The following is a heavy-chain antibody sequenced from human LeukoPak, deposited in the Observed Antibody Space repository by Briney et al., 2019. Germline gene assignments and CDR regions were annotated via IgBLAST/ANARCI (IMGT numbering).Heavy chain of an antibody. J-gene: IGHJ5*02. V-gene: IGHV4-39*01. D-gene: IGHD3-16*01. CDR3: ASPGGILP. Sequence: TSETLSLTCTVSGGSITGYYWSWIRQPPGKGLEWIGSIYYSGSTYYNPSLKSRVTISVDTSKNQFSLKLSSVTAADTAVYYCASPGGILPWGQGTLVTVSS. CDR1: GGSITGYY. CDR2: IYYSGST.